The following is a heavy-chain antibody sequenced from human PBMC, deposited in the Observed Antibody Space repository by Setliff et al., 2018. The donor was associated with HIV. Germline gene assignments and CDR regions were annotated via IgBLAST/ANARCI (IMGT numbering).Heavy chain of an antibody. CDR3: ARGATLLPGYSDRWEYFYMDV. J-gene: IGHJ6*03. CDR1: GASFSGYY. D-gene: IGHD5-12*01. Sequence: SETLSLTCAVYGASFSGYYWTWIRQPPGKGLEWIGEINHSGSTHYNPPLKSRATISVDTSKNQFSLRLNSVTAADTAVYYCARGATLLPGYSDRWEYFYMDVWGKGTTVTVSS. V-gene: IGHV4-34*01. CDR2: INHSGST.